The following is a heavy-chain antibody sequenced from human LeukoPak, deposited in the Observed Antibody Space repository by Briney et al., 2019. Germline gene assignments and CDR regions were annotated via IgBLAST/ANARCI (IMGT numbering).Heavy chain of an antibody. Sequence: ASVKVSCKASGGTFSSYAISWVRQAPGQGLEWMGGIIPIFGTANYAQKFQGRVTITADESTSTAYMGLSSLRSEDTAVYYCARDPEPPSYCSSTSCAGAWPTHHYWGQGTLVTISS. J-gene: IGHJ4*02. D-gene: IGHD2-2*01. CDR3: ARDPEPPSYCSSTSCAGAWPTHHY. CDR1: GGTFSSYA. CDR2: IIPIFGTA. V-gene: IGHV1-69*13.